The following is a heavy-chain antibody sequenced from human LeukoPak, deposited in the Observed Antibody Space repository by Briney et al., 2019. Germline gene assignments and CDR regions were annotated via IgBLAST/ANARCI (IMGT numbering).Heavy chain of an antibody. D-gene: IGHD2-15*01. CDR1: GFTFSSSA. Sequence: GGSLRLSYAASGFTFSSSAMSWVRQAPGKGLEWVSAISNNGGYTYYADSVQGRFTISRDNSKSTLCLQVNSLRAEDTAVYYCAKQLGYCSDGSCYFPYWGQGTLVTVSS. V-gene: IGHV3-23*01. CDR2: ISNNGGYT. J-gene: IGHJ4*02. CDR3: AKQLGYCSDGSCYFPY.